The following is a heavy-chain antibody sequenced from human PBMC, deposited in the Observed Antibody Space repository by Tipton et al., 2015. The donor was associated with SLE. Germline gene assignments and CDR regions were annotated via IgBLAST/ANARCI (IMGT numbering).Heavy chain of an antibody. CDR2: INNDGSST. Sequence: SLRLSCAASGFTFSNYWMHWVRQVPGKGLVWVSHINNDGSSTRYADSVRGRFTISRDNAKNTLYLQMNSLRAEDTAVYYCTRGDCSSTSCYAGIYYYGMDVWGQGTTVTVSS. V-gene: IGHV3-74*01. J-gene: IGHJ6*02. CDR1: GFTFSNYW. CDR3: TRGDCSSTSCYAGIYYYGMDV. D-gene: IGHD2-2*01.